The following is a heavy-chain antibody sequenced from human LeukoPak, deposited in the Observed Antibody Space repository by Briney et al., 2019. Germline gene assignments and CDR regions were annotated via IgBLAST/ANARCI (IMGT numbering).Heavy chain of an antibody. Sequence: SETLSLTCTVSGGPFVGYYWTWIRQPPGKGLEWIGEITRSGGGNYNPSLKSRVTISVDSSQNRFSLKVLSVTAADTAVYYCARRAGAPDFDVWGLGTLVSVSS. J-gene: IGHJ4*02. CDR2: ITRSGGG. D-gene: IGHD3-10*01. V-gene: IGHV4-34*01. CDR3: ARRAGAPDFDV. CDR1: GGPFVGYY.